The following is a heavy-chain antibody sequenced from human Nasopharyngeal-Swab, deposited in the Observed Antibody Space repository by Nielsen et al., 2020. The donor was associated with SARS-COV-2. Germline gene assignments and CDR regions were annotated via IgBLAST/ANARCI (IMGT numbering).Heavy chain of an antibody. V-gene: IGHV1-18*01. J-gene: IGHJ4*02. Sequence: WVRQAPGQGLEWMGWISAYNGNTNYAQKLQGRVTMTTDTSTSTAYMELRSLRSDDTAVYYCARDPRIAAPDYWGQGTLVTVSS. D-gene: IGHD6-13*01. CDR2: ISAYNGNT. CDR3: ARDPRIAAPDY.